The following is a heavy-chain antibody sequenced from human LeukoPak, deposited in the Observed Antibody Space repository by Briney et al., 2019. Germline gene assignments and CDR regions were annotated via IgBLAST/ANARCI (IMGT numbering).Heavy chain of an antibody. Sequence: GGSLRLSCAASGFTVSSKYMSWVRQAPGKGLVWVSRIRGDGGDANYADFVKGRYTISRDNAKSTLYLQMNGLGVEDTAVYYCVRDIVAGSGSYSDWGQGTLVTVSS. CDR2: IRGDGGDA. V-gene: IGHV3-74*01. CDR3: VRDIVAGSGSYSD. D-gene: IGHD3-10*01. CDR1: GFTVSSKY. J-gene: IGHJ4*02.